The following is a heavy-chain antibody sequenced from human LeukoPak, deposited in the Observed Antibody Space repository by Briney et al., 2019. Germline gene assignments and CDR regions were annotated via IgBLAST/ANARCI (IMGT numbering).Heavy chain of an antibody. CDR2: ICGSGGST. Sequence: PGGSLRLSCAASGYTFSSYAVRWVRKAPGKGLEWVSAICGSGGSTCDADSVKGRFTISTDNCKSTLYLRRNRLRAEVTAMYYCARGSAGNDCWGQGSLVTVSA. CDR1: GYTFSSYA. D-gene: IGHD6-13*01. V-gene: IGHV3-23*01. J-gene: IGHJ4*02. CDR3: ARGSAGNDC.